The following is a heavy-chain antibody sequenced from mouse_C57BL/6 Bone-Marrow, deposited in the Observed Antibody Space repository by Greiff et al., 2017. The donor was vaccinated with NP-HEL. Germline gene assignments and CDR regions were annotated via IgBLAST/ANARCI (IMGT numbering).Heavy chain of an antibody. V-gene: IGHV6-6*01. J-gene: IGHJ4*01. CDR2: IRNKANNHAT. D-gene: IGHD1-1*01. Sequence: EVHLVESGGGLVQPGGSMKLSCAASGFTFSDAWMDWVRQSPEKGLEWVAEIRNKANNHATYYAESVKGRFTISRDDSKSSVYLQMNSLRAEDTGIYYCTFTTVVPYAMDYWGQGTSVTVSS. CDR1: GFTFSDAW. CDR3: TFTTVVPYAMDY.